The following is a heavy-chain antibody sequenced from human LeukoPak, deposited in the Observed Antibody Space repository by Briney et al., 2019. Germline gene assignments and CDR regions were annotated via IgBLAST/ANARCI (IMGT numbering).Heavy chain of an antibody. Sequence: ASVKVSCKASGYTFTSYYMHWVRQAPGQGLEWVGIINPSGGSTSYAQKFQGRVTMTRDTSTSTVYMELSSLRSEDTAVYYCARDLDGPLAGAAVDCVYWGQGTLVTVSS. CDR2: INPSGGST. CDR3: ARDLDGPLAGAAVDCVY. J-gene: IGHJ4*02. V-gene: IGHV1-46*01. CDR1: GYTFTSYY. D-gene: IGHD2-21*01.